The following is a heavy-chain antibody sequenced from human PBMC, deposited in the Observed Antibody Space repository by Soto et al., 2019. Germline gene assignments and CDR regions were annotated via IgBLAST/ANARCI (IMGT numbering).Heavy chain of an antibody. CDR1: GFMFSSFA. J-gene: IGHJ6*02. CDR2: TRSNGEHT. D-gene: IGHD2-2*01. V-gene: IGHV3-23*01. CDR3: AKDSKSVSVSAARVYGMDV. Sequence: GGSLRLSCAGSGFMFSSFAMTWVRQAPGKGLEWVSTTRSNGEHTYYADSVKGRFTVSRDNSKDTLFLEMSSLRAEDSAIYYCAKDSKSVSVSAARVYGMDVWGQGTTVTVSS.